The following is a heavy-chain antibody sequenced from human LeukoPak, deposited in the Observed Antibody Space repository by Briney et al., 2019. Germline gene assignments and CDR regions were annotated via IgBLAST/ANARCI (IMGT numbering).Heavy chain of an antibody. V-gene: IGHV1-2*02. CDR2: TNPNSGGT. J-gene: IGHJ4*02. D-gene: IGHD4-17*01. CDR3: ARPTVTPLYDY. CDR1: GYTFTRYS. Sequence: GSVNDSCKASGYTFTRYSMHWLRQAPGQGVDWVGWTNPNSGGTNYVQKFQDRLTMNRDTSLSTACIDPSRLRSDDTAVYYCARPTVTPLYDYGGQGSLVT.